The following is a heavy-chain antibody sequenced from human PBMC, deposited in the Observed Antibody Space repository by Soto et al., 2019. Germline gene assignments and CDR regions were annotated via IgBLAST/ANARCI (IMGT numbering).Heavy chain of an antibody. CDR2: IYPGDSDT. CDR3: ARQITMVRGVTPTSDY. J-gene: IGHJ4*02. V-gene: IGHV5-51*01. Sequence: PGESLKISCKGSGYSFTSYWIGWVRQMPGKGLEWMGIIYPGDSDTRYSPSFQGQVTISADKSISTAYLQWSSLKASDTAMYYCARQITMVRGVTPTSDYWGQGTLVTVSS. D-gene: IGHD3-10*01. CDR1: GYSFTSYW.